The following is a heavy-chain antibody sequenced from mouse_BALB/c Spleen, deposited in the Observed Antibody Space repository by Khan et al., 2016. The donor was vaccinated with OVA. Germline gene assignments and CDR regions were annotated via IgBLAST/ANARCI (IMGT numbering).Heavy chain of an antibody. D-gene: IGHD2-1*01. CDR3: TRPYYYGNHWFTY. Sequence: EVELEESGGGLVKPGGSLKLSCEVSGFVFNSYDMSWVRQTPEKRLEWVATISSTGTYTYYPDSVKGRFTISRDTAWNTLYLQMSSLRSEDTALYYCTRPYYYGNHWFTYWGQGTLVTVSA. CDR1: GFVFNSYD. J-gene: IGHJ3*01. CDR2: ISSTGTYT. V-gene: IGHV5-9*02.